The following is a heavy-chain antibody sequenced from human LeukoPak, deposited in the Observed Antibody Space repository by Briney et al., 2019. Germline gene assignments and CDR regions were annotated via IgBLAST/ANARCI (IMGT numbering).Heavy chain of an antibody. V-gene: IGHV1-18*01. Sequence: AASVKVSCKASGYTFTSYGISWVRQAPGQGLEWMGWISAYNGNTNYAQKFQGRVTMTRDTSISTAYMELSRLRSDDTAVYYCARDIVMVTYWFDPWGQGTLVTVSS. CDR2: ISAYNGNT. CDR1: GYTFTSYG. D-gene: IGHD5-18*01. J-gene: IGHJ5*02. CDR3: ARDIVMVTYWFDP.